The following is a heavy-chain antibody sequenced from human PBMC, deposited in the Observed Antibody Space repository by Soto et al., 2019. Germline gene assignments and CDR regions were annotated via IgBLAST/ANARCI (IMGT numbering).Heavy chain of an antibody. D-gene: IGHD3-10*01. CDR2: VDESGST. CDR1: GGSISSGDYY. J-gene: IGHJ4*02. CDR3: ARGTRALITSFFAY. Sequence: PSQPLSLTCTVSGGSISSGDYYWSWIRQNPGRGLEWIGWVDESGSTDYNGSLKGRVIISLHTSKSQFSLSLRSATAADTATYYCARGTRALITSFFAYSGQGIPVTVSS. V-gene: IGHV4-61*08.